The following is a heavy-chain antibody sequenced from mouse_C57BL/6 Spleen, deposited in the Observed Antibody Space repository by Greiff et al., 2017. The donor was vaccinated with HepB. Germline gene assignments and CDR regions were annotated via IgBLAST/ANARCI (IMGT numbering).Heavy chain of an antibody. CDR3: ARSGNYYYGSSPWFAY. D-gene: IGHD1-1*01. V-gene: IGHV1-82*01. CDR2: IYPGDGDT. CDR1: GYAFSSSW. Sequence: VKLQESGPELVKPGASVKISCKASGYAFSSSWMNWVKQRPGKGLEWIGRIYPGDGDTNYNGKFKGKATLTADKSSSTAYMQLSSLTSEDSAVYFCARSGNYYYGSSPWFAYWGQGTLVTVSA. J-gene: IGHJ3*01.